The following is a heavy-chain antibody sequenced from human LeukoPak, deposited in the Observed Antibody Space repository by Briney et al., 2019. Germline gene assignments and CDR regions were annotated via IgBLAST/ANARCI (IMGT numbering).Heavy chain of an antibody. J-gene: IGHJ4*02. Sequence: ASVKVSCKASGYIFTDYSLHWVRQAPGQGLEWMGWINPNGGSTYHAQKFQGWVTMTRDTSISTAYMELSRLTSDDTAVYYCAKGWGAITVAGTTDYWGQGTLVTVSS. D-gene: IGHD6-19*01. CDR3: AKGWGAITVAGTTDY. V-gene: IGHV1-2*04. CDR2: INPNGGST. CDR1: GYIFTDYS.